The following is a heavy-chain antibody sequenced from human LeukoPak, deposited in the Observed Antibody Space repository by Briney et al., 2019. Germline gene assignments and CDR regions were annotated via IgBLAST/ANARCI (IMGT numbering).Heavy chain of an antibody. V-gene: IGHV1-2*02. CDR1: GYTFTDYY. J-gene: IGHJ3*02. Sequence: ASVKVSCKASGYTFTDYYMRWVRQAPGQGLEWMGWINPNSGDTDYAQKFQGRVTMTRDTSISTAYMELSSLRSDDTAVYYCARVWGVGATLGVFGIWGQGTMVTVSS. CDR3: ARVWGVGATLGVFGI. CDR2: INPNSGDT. D-gene: IGHD1-26*01.